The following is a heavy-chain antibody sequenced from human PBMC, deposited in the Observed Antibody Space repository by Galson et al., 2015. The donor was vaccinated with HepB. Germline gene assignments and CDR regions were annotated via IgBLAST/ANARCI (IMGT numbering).Heavy chain of an antibody. CDR2: IIPILGIA. D-gene: IGHD5-24*01. V-gene: IGHV1-69*04. Sequence: SVKVSCKASGGTFSSYTISWVRQAPGQGLEWMGRIIPILGIANYAQKFQGRVTITADKSTSTAYMELSSLRSEDTAVYYCARERVMGWLQKSLGNLDPWGQGTLVTVSS. CDR1: GGTFSSYT. J-gene: IGHJ5*02. CDR3: ARERVMGWLQKSLGNLDP.